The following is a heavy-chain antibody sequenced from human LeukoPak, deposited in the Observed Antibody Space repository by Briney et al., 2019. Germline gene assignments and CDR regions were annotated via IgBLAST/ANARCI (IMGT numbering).Heavy chain of an antibody. D-gene: IGHD3-16*01. J-gene: IGHJ4*02. Sequence: GGSLRLSCAASGFTFSSYAMSWVRQAPGKGLEWVSAISGSGGSTYYADSVKGRFTISRDNSRDTLYLQMNSLRAEDTAVYYCAKGYYDYVWGSYYFDYWGQETLVTVSS. CDR3: AKGYYDYVWGSYYFDY. CDR2: ISGSGGST. CDR1: GFTFSSYA. V-gene: IGHV3-23*01.